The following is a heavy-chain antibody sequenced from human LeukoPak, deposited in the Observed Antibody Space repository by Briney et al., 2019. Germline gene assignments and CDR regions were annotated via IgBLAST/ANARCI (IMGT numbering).Heavy chain of an antibody. Sequence: SETLPLTCTVSGGSISSYYWSWIRQPPGKGLEWIGYIYYSGSTNYNPSLKSRVTISVETSKNQFSLKLSSVTAADTAVYYCARHVCSGGSCYLDAFDIWGQGTMVTVSS. CDR1: GGSISSYY. J-gene: IGHJ3*02. D-gene: IGHD2-15*01. CDR3: ARHVCSGGSCYLDAFDI. CDR2: IYYSGST. V-gene: IGHV4-59*08.